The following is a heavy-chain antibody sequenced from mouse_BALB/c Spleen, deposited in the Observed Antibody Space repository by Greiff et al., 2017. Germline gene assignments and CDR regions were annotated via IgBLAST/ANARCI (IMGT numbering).Heavy chain of an antibody. CDR2: ILPGSGST. V-gene: IGHV1-9*01. J-gene: IGHJ4*01. CDR1: GYTFTSYC. D-gene: IGHD1-1*01. Sequence: QVQLQQSGAELMKPGASVKISCKATGYTFTSYCIEWVKQRPGHGLEWIGAILPGSGSTNYNEKFKGKATLTADTSSNTAYMQLSSLTSEDSAVYDCAGTFYGGYAMDYWGQGTSVTVSS. CDR3: AGTFYGGYAMDY.